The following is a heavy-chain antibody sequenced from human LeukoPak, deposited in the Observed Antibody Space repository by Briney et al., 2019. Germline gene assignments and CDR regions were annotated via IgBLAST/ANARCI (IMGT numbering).Heavy chain of an antibody. D-gene: IGHD3-16*01. V-gene: IGHV1-69*05. CDR3: ARDPGSYGDAFDI. Sequence: GASVKVSCKASGGTFSSYAISWVRQAPGQGLEWMGGIIPIFGTANYAQKFQGRVTMTRDTSTSTAYMELRSLRSDDTAVYYCARDPGSYGDAFDIWGQGTMVTVSA. CDR1: GGTFSSYA. J-gene: IGHJ3*02. CDR2: IIPIFGTA.